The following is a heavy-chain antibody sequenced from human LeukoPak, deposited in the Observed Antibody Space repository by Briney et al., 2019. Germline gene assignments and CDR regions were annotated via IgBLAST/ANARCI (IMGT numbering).Heavy chain of an antibody. V-gene: IGHV1-2*02. CDR2: INPNSGGT. CDR3: ARGGQRMLSRSLHNWFDP. Sequence: ASVKVSCKASGYTFTGYYMHWVRQAPGQGLEWMGWINPNSGGTNYAQKFQGRVTMTRDTSISTAYMELSRLRSDDTAVYYCARGGQRMLSRSLHNWFDPWGQGTLVTVSS. J-gene: IGHJ5*02. D-gene: IGHD2-8*01. CDR1: GYTFTGYY.